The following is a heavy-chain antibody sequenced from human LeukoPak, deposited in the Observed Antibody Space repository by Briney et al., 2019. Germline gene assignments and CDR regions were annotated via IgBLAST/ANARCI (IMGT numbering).Heavy chain of an antibody. CDR3: ARGRYESTRLSADYYYYMDV. V-gene: IGHV4-4*07. J-gene: IGHJ6*03. D-gene: IGHD1-14*01. CDR1: GGSITGYY. CDR2: IYTSGST. Sequence: SETLSLTCTVSGGSITGYYWSWIWQPAGKGLEWIGRIYTSGSTIYNPSLKSRVTMSVDTSKNQFSLRLSSVTAADTAVYYCARGRYESTRLSADYYYYMDVWGKGTTVTVSS.